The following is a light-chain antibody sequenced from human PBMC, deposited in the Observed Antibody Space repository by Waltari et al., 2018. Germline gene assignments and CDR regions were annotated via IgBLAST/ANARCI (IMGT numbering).Light chain of an antibody. CDR2: DTT. J-gene: IGKJ4*01. CDR1: QSVSTY. CDR3: QQRSNWPLLT. Sequence: EIVLTQSPATLSLSPGERATLSCRASQSVSTYLAWYQQKPGQAPRLLIYDTTRRATDIPARFSGSGSGTDFTLTISSLEPEDFAVYYCQQRSNWPLLTFGGGTKVEL. V-gene: IGKV3-11*01.